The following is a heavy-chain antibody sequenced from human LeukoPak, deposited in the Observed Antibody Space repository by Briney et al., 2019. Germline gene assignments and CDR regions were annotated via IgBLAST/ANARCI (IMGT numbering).Heavy chain of an antibody. D-gene: IGHD3-22*01. CDR1: GYTFTGYY. CDR2: INPNSGGT. V-gene: IGHV1-2*02. J-gene: IGHJ4*02. Sequence: ASVKVSCKASGYTFTGYYMHWVRQAPGQGLEWMGWINPNSGGTNYAQKFQGRVTMTRDTSISTAYMALSRLRSDDTAVYYCARVSGITMIVVVMDFDYWGQGTLVTVSS. CDR3: ARVSGITMIVVVMDFDY.